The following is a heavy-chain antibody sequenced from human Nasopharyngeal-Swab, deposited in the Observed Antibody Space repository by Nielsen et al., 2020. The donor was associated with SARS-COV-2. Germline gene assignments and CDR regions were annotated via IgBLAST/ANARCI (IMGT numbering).Heavy chain of an antibody. J-gene: IGHJ4*02. CDR2: MKPSGRT. CDR1: GGSLSDYH. V-gene: IGHV4-34*01. Sequence: SETLSLTCAVYGGSLSDYHWSWIRQPPGKGLEWIGEMKPSGRTNYNPSLKSRVAISIDTSKNHFFLNLRSVTAADTAVFYCAGHPADFDYWGQGTLVTVSS. CDR3: AGHPADFDY.